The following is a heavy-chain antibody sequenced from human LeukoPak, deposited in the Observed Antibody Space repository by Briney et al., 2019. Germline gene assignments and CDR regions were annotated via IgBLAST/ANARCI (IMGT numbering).Heavy chain of an antibody. J-gene: IGHJ4*02. CDR1: GFTFSSYA. CDR3: ARMYYDILTGHRPTYYFDY. CDR2: ISYDGSNK. V-gene: IGHV3-30-3*01. D-gene: IGHD3-9*01. Sequence: GGSLRLSCAASGFTFSSYAMHWVRQAPGKGLEWVAVISYDGSNKYYADSVKGRFTISRDNSKNTLYLQMNSLRAEDTAVYYCARMYYDILTGHRPTYYFDYWGQGTLVTVSS.